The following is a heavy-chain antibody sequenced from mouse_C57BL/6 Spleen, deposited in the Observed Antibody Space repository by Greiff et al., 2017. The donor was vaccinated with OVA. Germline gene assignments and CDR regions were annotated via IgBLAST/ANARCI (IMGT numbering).Heavy chain of an antibody. Sequence: EVQLQQSGPELVKPGASVKISCKASGYSFTGYYMNWVKQSPEQSLEWIGEINPSTGGTTYNQKFKAKATLTVDKSSSTASMQLKSLTSEDSAVYYCALYYGSSYSAWFAYWGQGTLVTVSA. CDR1: GYSFTGYY. CDR2: INPSTGGT. J-gene: IGHJ3*01. CDR3: ALYYGSSYSAWFAY. D-gene: IGHD1-1*01. V-gene: IGHV1-42*01.